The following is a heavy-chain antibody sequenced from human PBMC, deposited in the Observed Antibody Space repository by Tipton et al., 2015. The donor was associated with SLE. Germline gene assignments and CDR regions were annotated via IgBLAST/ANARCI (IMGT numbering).Heavy chain of an antibody. CDR3: ARGEPPPASFFGC. Sequence: TLSLTCAVYGGSFSGYYWSWIRQPPGKGLEWIGEINHSGSTNYNPSLKSRVTISVDTPKNQFSLELSSLRSEDTAVYYCARGEPPPASFFGCWGQGTLVTVSS. D-gene: IGHD2-2*01. CDR1: GGSFSGYY. J-gene: IGHJ4*02. V-gene: IGHV4-34*01. CDR2: INHSGST.